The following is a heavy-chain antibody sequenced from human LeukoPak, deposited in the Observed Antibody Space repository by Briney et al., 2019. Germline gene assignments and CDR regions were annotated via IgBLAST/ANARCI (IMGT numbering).Heavy chain of an antibody. CDR3: ARDISSSWIFDY. CDR1: GGSISSYY. Sequence: SETLSLTCTVSGGSISSYYWSWIRQPPGKGLEWIGYIYYSGSTNYNLSLKSRVTISVDTSKNQFSLKLSSVTAADTAVYYCARDISSSWIFDYWGQGTLVTVSS. CDR2: IYYSGST. J-gene: IGHJ4*02. V-gene: IGHV4-59*01. D-gene: IGHD6-13*01.